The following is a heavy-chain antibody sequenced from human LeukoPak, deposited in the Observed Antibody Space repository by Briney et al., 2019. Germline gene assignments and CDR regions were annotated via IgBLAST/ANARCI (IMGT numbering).Heavy chain of an antibody. D-gene: IGHD5-12*01. CDR3: TKDSGYDRPAFDI. CDR2: IRSKANSYAT. V-gene: IGHV3-73*01. CDR1: GFTFSGSA. Sequence: GGSLRLSCAASGFTFSGSAMHWVRQASGKGLGWVGRIRSKANSYATAYAASVKGRFTISRDDSKNTAYLQMNSLKTEDTAVYYCTKDSGYDRPAFDIWGQGTMVTVSS. J-gene: IGHJ3*02.